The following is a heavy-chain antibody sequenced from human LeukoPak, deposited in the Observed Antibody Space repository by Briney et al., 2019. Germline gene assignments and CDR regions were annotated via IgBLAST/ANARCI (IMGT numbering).Heavy chain of an antibody. V-gene: IGHV3-30*18. J-gene: IGHJ5*02. CDR3: AKDTRRTFTYYYGSGTLNWFDP. Sequence: PGGSLRLSCAASGFTFSSYGMHWVRQAPGKGLEWVAVISYDGSNKYYADSVRGRFTISRDNSKNTLYLQMNSLRAEDTALYYCAKDTRRTFTYYYGSGTLNWFDPWGQGTLVTVSS. CDR1: GFTFSSYG. D-gene: IGHD3-10*01. CDR2: ISYDGSNK.